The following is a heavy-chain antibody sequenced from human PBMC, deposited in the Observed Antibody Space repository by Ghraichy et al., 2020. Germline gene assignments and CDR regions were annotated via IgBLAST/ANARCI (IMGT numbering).Heavy chain of an antibody. Sequence: LSLTCAASGFTFKNFAMHWVRQAPGKGLGSVAIISFDGGNKYYVDSVKGRITISRDNSKNTLHLQMNSLRGDDTAIYYCARDMGSFSKIDYWGQGTLVTVSS. CDR2: ISFDGGNK. J-gene: IGHJ4*02. V-gene: IGHV3-30*01. CDR3: ARDMGSFSKIDY. CDR1: GFTFKNFA. D-gene: IGHD6-13*01.